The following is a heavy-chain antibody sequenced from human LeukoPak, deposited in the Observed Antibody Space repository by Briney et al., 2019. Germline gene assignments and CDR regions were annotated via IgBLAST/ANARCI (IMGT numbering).Heavy chain of an antibody. J-gene: IGHJ4*02. Sequence: SVKVSCKASGGTFSSYAISWVRQAPGQGLEWMGGIIPIFGTANYAQKFQGRVTITTDESTSTAYMELSSLRSEDTAVYYCARLSSSRPGEGGWGQGTLVTVSS. V-gene: IGHV1-69*05. CDR1: GGTFSSYA. D-gene: IGHD6-13*01. CDR3: ARLSSSRPGEGG. CDR2: IIPIFGTA.